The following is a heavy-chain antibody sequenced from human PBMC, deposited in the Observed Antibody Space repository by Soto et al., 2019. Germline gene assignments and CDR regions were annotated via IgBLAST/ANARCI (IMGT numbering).Heavy chain of an antibody. D-gene: IGHD4-4*01. CDR1: GFTFSSYG. V-gene: IGHV3-30*18. CDR2: ISYDGSNK. J-gene: IGHJ6*02. CDR3: AKDYSNYVYYYYGMDV. Sequence: LRLSCAASGFTFSSYGMHWVRQAPGKGLEWVAVISYDGSNKYYADSVKGRFTISRDNSKNTLYLQMNSLRAEDTAVYYCAKDYSNYVYYYYGMDVWGQGTTVTVSS.